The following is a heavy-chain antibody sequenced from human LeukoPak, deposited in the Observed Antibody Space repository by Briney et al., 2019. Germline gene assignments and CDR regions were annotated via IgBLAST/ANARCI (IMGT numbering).Heavy chain of an antibody. CDR1: GGSISSSSYY. Sequence: SETLSLTCTVSGGSISSSSYYWGWIRQPPGKGLEWIGSIYYSGSTYYNPSLKSRVTISVDTSKNQFSLKLSSVTAADTAVYYCAKKDGDFWGQGTLVSVSS. CDR2: IYYSGST. CDR3: AKKDGDF. J-gene: IGHJ4*02. V-gene: IGHV4-39*07.